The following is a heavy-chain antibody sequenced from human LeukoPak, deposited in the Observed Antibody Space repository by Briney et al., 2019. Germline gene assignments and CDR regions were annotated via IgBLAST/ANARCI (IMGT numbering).Heavy chain of an antibody. Sequence: GGSLRLSCVASGFTFSRYAMSWVRQAPGKGLEWVSAIDGSGGNTFYADSVKGRFTISRDNAKNSLYLQMNSLRAEDTAVYYCARESRGWKRGFDYWGQGTLVTVSS. CDR3: ARESRGWKRGFDY. V-gene: IGHV3-23*01. J-gene: IGHJ4*02. CDR2: IDGSGGNT. D-gene: IGHD6-19*01. CDR1: GFTFSRYA.